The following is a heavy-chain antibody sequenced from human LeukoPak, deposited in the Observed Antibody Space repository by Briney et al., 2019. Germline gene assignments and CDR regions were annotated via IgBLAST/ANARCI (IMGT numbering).Heavy chain of an antibody. CDR2: INPNCGGT. D-gene: IGHD6-19*01. CDR3: ARQEVHSSGWFAFDI. V-gene: IGHV1-2*02. Sequence: ASVKVSCKASGYTFTGYYIHWVRQAPGQGLEWMGWINPNCGGTNSAQKFQGRVTMTRDTSISTAYMELSRLRSDDTAVYYCARQEVHSSGWFAFDIWGQGTMVTVSS. J-gene: IGHJ3*02. CDR1: GYTFTGYY.